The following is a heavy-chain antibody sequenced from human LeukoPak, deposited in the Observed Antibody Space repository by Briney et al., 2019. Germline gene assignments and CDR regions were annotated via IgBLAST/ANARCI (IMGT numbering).Heavy chain of an antibody. Sequence: SETLSLTCAVYGESSFSNYFWSWIRQTPGGALEWIGEINHSGYTNYNPSLKSRVTLSIDTSKNQFSLRLNSVTAADTAVYYCSRQVVGNDYWGQGTLVTVSS. CDR2: INHSGYT. J-gene: IGHJ4*02. CDR1: GESSFSNYF. V-gene: IGHV4-34*01. D-gene: IGHD3-22*01. CDR3: SRQVVGNDY.